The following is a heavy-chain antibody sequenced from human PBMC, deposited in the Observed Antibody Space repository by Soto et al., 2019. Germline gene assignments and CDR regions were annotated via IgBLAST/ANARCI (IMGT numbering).Heavy chain of an antibody. J-gene: IGHJ3*02. CDR3: ARLPRGDNSRGFAFDI. CDR2: IFSNDEK. V-gene: IGHV2-26*01. D-gene: IGHD2-21*01. CDR1: GFSLSNAIMG. Sequence: GSGPTLVNPTETLTLTCTVSGFSLSNAIMGVSWIRQPPGKALEWLAHIFSNDEKSYSTSLKSRLTISKDTSKSQVVLTMTNMDPVDTATYYCARLPRGDNSRGFAFDIWAQGTLVTVSS.